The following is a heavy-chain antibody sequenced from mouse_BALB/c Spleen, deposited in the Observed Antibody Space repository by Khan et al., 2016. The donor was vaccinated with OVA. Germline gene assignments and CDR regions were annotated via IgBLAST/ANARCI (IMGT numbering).Heavy chain of an antibody. J-gene: IGHJ2*01. D-gene: IGHD1-1*01. CDR1: GFTFSNYG. Sequence: EVELVESGGGLVKPGGSLKFSCAASGFTFSNYGMSWVRQTPEKRLEWVATISSGGSYTYYPDSVKGRFTISRDNANSTLYLKMSSLRSEDTAMYYCARTAGYYGSNYFDYWGQGTTLTVSS. CDR3: ARTAGYYGSNYFDY. V-gene: IGHV5-9-3*01. CDR2: ISSGGSYT.